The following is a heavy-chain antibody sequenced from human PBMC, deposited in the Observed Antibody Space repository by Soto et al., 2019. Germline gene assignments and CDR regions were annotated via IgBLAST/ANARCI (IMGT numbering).Heavy chain of an antibody. CDR1: GGSINSGIYY. J-gene: IGHJ6*02. V-gene: IGHV4-31*03. Sequence: QVQLQESGPGLVKPSQTLSLNCTFSGGSINSGIYYSGWIRQRPVKGLAWVGYIHYSGTTYYNPSLKSRVTMSVDTSNNQFSLKLSSVSAADTAVYYCVGEHLWTRLDVWGQGTTVTVSS. CDR2: IHYSGTT. CDR3: VGEHLWTRLDV. D-gene: IGHD2-21*01.